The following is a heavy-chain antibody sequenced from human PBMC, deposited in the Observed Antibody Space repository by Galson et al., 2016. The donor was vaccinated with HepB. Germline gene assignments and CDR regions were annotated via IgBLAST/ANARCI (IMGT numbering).Heavy chain of an antibody. CDR3: ALINPLTKDFDS. D-gene: IGHD3-16*01. Sequence: SLRLSCAASDFSVSSNYMSWVRQASGKGLEWVSVIYSGGDTNYAGSVKGRFTISRDNSNNTLYLQMNSLRVEDTAVYYCALINPLTKDFDSWGQGTLVTVSS. CDR1: DFSVSSNY. CDR2: IYSGGDT. J-gene: IGHJ4*02. V-gene: IGHV3-53*01.